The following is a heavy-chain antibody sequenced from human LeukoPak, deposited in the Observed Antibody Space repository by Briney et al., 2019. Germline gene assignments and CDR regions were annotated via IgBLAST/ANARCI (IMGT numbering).Heavy chain of an antibody. CDR2: IYHSGST. J-gene: IGHJ4*02. CDR3: ARSVEMGPHYDFWSGYFDY. D-gene: IGHD3-3*01. Sequence: SETLSLTCAVSGGSISSGGYSWSWIRQPPGKGLEWIGYIYHSGSTYYNPSLKSRVTISVDRSKDQFSLKLSSVTAADTAVYYCARSVEMGPHYDFWSGYFDYWGQGTLVTVSS. V-gene: IGHV4-30-2*01. CDR1: GGSISSGGYS.